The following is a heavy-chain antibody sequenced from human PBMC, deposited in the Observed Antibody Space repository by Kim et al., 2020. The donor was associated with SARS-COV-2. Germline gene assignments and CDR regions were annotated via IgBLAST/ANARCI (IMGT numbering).Heavy chain of an antibody. CDR2: VTGTSTHT. D-gene: IGHD3-10*01. J-gene: IGHJ6*01. V-gene: IGHV3-21*01. CDR1: GFSFDAYT. Sequence: GGSLRLSCLGSGFSFDAYTMNWVRQAPGKGLEWVASVTGTSTHTFHADSVTGRFAISRDNDRNSLFLQMNDLRTEDTAIYFCAREGSDYFGSENYYNDLDRWGRGAQVTVSS. CDR3: AREGSDYFGSENYYNDLDR.